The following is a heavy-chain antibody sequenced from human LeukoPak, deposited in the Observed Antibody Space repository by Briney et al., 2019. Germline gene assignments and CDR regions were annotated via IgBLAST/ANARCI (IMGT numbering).Heavy chain of an antibody. CDR3: AKTGSSRAFDI. J-gene: IGHJ3*02. CDR2: ISGWGGST. CDR1: GFTFSSYW. V-gene: IGHV3-23*01. Sequence: PGGSLRLSCAASGFTFSSYWMSWVRQAPGKGLEWVSAISGWGGSTYYAGSVKGRFTISRDNSENTLYLQMNSFRAEDTAVYYCAKTGSSRAFDIWGQGTMVTVSS. D-gene: IGHD6-13*01.